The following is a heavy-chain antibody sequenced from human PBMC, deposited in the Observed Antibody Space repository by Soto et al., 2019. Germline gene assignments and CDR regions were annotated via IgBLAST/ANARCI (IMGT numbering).Heavy chain of an antibody. J-gene: IGHJ4*02. CDR2: INPNSGGT. CDR1: CTTSTAS. Sequence: ASSRAFCTTSTASKLHGWRGPLDKGFEWMGWINPNSGGTNYAQKFQGRVTMTRDTSISTAYMELSRLRSDDTAVYYCARVTREWGCSGGSCYSAIPRYWGQGTLVTVSS. D-gene: IGHD2-15*01. V-gene: IGHV1-2*02. CDR3: ARVTREWGCSGGSCYSAIPRY.